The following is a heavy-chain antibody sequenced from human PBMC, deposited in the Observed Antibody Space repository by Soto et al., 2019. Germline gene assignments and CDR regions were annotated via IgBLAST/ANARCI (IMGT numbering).Heavy chain of an antibody. Sequence: ASVKVSCKASGYTFTSYGISWVRQAPGQGLEWMGWISAYNGNTNYAQKLQGRVTMTTDTSTSTAYMELRSLRSDDTAVYYCARSPKARLCLKSLSYYYYGMDVWGQGTTVTVSS. CDR2: ISAYNGNT. CDR3: ARSPKARLCLKSLSYYYYGMDV. D-gene: IGHD2-15*01. J-gene: IGHJ6*02. V-gene: IGHV1-18*01. CDR1: GYTFTSYG.